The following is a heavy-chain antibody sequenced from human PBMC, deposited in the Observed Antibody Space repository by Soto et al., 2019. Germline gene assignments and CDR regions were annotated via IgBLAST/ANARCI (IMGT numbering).Heavy chain of an antibody. CDR1: GGSFSGYY. CDR3: ARDKITGRFDY. D-gene: IGHD2-8*02. J-gene: IGHJ4*02. CDR2: INHSGST. Sequence: PSETLSLTCAVYGGSFSGYYWTWIRQPPGTGLEWIGEINHSGSTNYNPSLKSRVTISVDTSKNQFSPKLTSVTAADTAVYYCARDKITGRFDYWGQGTLVTVSS. V-gene: IGHV4-34*01.